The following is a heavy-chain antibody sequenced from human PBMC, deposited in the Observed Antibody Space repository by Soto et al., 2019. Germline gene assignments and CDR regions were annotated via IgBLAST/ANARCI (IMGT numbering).Heavy chain of an antibody. J-gene: IGHJ6*03. D-gene: IGHD6-6*01. V-gene: IGHV4-59*08. CDR1: GGSISSYY. CDR3: ASSSVHYYYYYYMDV. Sequence: SETLSLTCTVSGGSISSYYWSWIRQPPGKGLEWIGYIYYSGSTNYNPSLKSRVTISVDTSKNQFSLKLSSVTAADTAVYYCASSSVHYYYYYYMDVWGKGTTVTVSS. CDR2: IYYSGST.